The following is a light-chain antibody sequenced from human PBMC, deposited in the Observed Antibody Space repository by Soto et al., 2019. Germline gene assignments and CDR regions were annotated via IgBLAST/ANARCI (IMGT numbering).Light chain of an antibody. Sequence: EIVMTQSPATLSVSPGERATLSCRASQSVSSNLAWYQQEPGQAPRLLIYGASTRATGIPARFSGSGSGTEFTLTISSLQSEDFAVYYCQQYNNWPPGTFGQGTKVEIK. CDR3: QQYNNWPPGT. V-gene: IGKV3-15*01. CDR2: GAS. J-gene: IGKJ1*01. CDR1: QSVSSN.